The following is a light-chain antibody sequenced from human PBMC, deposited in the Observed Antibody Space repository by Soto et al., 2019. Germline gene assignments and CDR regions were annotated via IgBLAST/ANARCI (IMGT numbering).Light chain of an antibody. V-gene: IGKV3-20*01. CDR2: GAS. CDR3: QHLQLT. J-gene: IGKJ4*01. CDR1: QSVSSSY. Sequence: EIVLTQSPGTLSLSPGERATLSCRASQSVSSSYLAWYQQKPGQAPRLLIYGASSRATGIPDRFSGSGSGTDFTLTISRLEPEDFAVYYCQHLQLTFGGGTKVDIK.